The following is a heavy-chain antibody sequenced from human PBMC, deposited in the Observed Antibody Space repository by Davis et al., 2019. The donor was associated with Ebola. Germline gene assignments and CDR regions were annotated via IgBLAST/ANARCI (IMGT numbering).Heavy chain of an antibody. Sequence: SVKVSCKASGGTFSSYAISWVRQAPGQGLEWMGRIIPIVGIANYAQKFQGRVTITADKSTSTAYMELSSLRSEDTAVYYCARAYCSSTSCYYGMDVWGQGTTVTVSS. CDR1: GGTFSSYA. CDR3: ARAYCSSTSCYYGMDV. CDR2: IIPIVGIA. J-gene: IGHJ6*02. V-gene: IGHV1-69*04. D-gene: IGHD2-2*01.